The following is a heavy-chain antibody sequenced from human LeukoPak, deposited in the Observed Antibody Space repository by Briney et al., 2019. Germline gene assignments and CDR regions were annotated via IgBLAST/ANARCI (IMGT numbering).Heavy chain of an antibody. Sequence: GGSLRLSCAASAFSFSTNWMHWVRQTPGKGLEWVAELNEDGSVKYYVDSVKGRLTISRDNAKSLLFLQMYNLRTEDTGVYFCANVPRSTVSYWGRGTLVTVSS. CDR3: ANVPRSTVSY. J-gene: IGHJ4*02. D-gene: IGHD2-2*01. CDR1: AFSFSTNW. CDR2: LNEDGSVK. V-gene: IGHV3-7*01.